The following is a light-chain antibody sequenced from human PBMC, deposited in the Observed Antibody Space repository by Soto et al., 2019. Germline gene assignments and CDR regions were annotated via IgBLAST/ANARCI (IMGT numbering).Light chain of an antibody. Sequence: DIQLTQSPSFLSASVGDRVTITCRASQDISDYLAWYQHKPGKAPKVLIYAASTLQSGVPSRFSGSGSATEFTLTISSLQPEDFVTYYCPQLTSYPLTSGRGTKVNI. CDR1: QDISDY. CDR3: PQLTSYPLT. J-gene: IGKJ4*01. CDR2: AAS. V-gene: IGKV1-9*01.